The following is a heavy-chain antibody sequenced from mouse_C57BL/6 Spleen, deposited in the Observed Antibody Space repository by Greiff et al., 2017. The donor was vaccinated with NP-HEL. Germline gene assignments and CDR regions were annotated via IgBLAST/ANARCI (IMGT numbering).Heavy chain of an antibody. V-gene: IGHV1-76*01. CDR2: IYPGSGNT. Sequence: QVQLKESGAELVRPGASVKLSCKASGYTFTDYYINWVKQRPGQGLEWIARIYPGSGNTNYNEKFKGKATLTAEKSSSTAYMQLSSLTSEDSAVYFCARGGFYFDCWGQGTTLTVSS. CDR1: GYTFTDYY. CDR3: ARGGFYFDC. J-gene: IGHJ2*01.